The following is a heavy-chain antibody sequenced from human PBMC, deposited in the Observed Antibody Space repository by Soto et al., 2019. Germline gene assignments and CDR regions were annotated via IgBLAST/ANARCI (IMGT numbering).Heavy chain of an antibody. CDR2: IYYSGST. J-gene: IGHJ5*02. CDR3: AREREHVAAAGPTPPSWFDP. V-gene: IGHV4-61*01. Sequence: SETLSLTCTVSGGSVSSGSYYWSWIRQPPGKGLEWIGYIYYSGSTNYNPSLKSRVTISVDTSKNQFSLKLGSVTAADTAVYYCAREREHVAAAGPTPPSWFDPWGQGTLVTVSS. CDR1: GGSVSSGSYY. D-gene: IGHD6-13*01.